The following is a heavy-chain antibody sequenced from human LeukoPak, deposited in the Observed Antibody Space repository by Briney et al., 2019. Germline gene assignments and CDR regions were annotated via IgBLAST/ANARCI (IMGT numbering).Heavy chain of an antibody. V-gene: IGHV4-4*07. CDR3: ARVSLVRGAPDYYFDY. CDR1: GDSISNYY. CDR2: IYTSGST. D-gene: IGHD3-10*01. Sequence: SETLSLTCTVSGDSISNYYWSWIRQPVGKGLEWIGRIYTSGSTNYNPSLKSRVTMSVGTSKNQFSLKLSSVTAADTAVYYCARVSLVRGAPDYYFDYWGQGTLVTVSS. J-gene: IGHJ4*02.